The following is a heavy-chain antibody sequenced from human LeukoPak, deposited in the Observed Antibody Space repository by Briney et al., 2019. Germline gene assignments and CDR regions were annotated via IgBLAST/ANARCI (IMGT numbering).Heavy chain of an antibody. D-gene: IGHD1-26*01. CDR3: AKVGEWELLGPYDY. J-gene: IGHJ4*02. V-gene: IGHV3-30*18. CDR1: GFTFSSYG. CDR2: ISYDGSNK. Sequence: GGSLRLSCAASGFTFSSYGMHWVRQAPGKGLEWVAVISYDGSNKYYADSVKGRFTISRDNSKNTLYLQMNSLRAEDTAVYYCAKVGEWELLGPYDYWGQGTLVTVSS.